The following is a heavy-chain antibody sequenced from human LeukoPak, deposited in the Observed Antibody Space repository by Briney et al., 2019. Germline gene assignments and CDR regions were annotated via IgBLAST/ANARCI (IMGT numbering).Heavy chain of an antibody. CDR3: ARGDYSNYGIFDY. V-gene: IGHV1-69*06. Sequence: GASVKVSCKASGYTFTGYYMHWVRQAPGQGLEWMGGIIPIFGTANYAQKFQGRVTITADKSTSTAYMELSSLRSEDTAVYYCARGDYSNYGIFDYWGQGTLVTVSS. CDR2: IIPIFGTA. CDR1: GYTFTGYY. J-gene: IGHJ4*02. D-gene: IGHD4-11*01.